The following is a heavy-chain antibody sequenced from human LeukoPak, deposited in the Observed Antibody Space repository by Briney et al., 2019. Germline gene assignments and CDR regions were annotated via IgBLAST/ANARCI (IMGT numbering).Heavy chain of an antibody. CDR1: GGSISSSGSY. D-gene: IGHD6-6*01. Sequence: SETLSLTCTVSGGSISSSGSYWGWIRQPPGKGLEWLESIYYSGNTYNPSLKSRVTISVDTSKNQFSLNLTSVNAADTAIYYCARVMAARREDLNWFDPWGQGTLVTVSS. CDR3: ARVMAARREDLNWFDP. J-gene: IGHJ5*02. CDR2: IYYSGNT. V-gene: IGHV4-39*07.